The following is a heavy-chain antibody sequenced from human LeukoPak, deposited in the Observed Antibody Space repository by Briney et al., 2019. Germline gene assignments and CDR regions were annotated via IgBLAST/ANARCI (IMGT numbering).Heavy chain of an antibody. V-gene: IGHV5-51*01. CDR2: IYPGDSDT. CDR1: GYSFTSYW. Sequence: GESLKISCKGSGYSFTSYWVGWVRQMPGKGLEWMGIIYPGDSDTRYSPSFQGQVTISADKSINTAYLQWSSLKASDTAMYYCATYKNAGYCNGGSCYSPFPFDYWGQGTLVTVSS. J-gene: IGHJ4*02. CDR3: ATYKNAGYCNGGSCYSPFPFDY. D-gene: IGHD2-15*01.